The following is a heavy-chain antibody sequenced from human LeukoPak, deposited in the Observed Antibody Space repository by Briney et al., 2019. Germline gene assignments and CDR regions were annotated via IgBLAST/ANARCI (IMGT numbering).Heavy chain of an antibody. CDR2: IYYSGST. CDR3: VRDGDSWYMDV. Sequence: SETLSLTCTVSGGSISSSSYYWGWIRQPPGKGLEWIGSIYYSGSTYYNPSLKSRVTISVDTSKNQFSLKLSSVTAADTAVYYCVRDGDSWYMDVWGKGTTVTVSS. J-gene: IGHJ6*03. D-gene: IGHD7-27*01. CDR1: GGSISSSSYY. V-gene: IGHV4-39*07.